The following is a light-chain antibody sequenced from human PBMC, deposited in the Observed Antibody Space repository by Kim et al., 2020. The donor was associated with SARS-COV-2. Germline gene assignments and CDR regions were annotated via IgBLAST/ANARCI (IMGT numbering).Light chain of an antibody. CDR2: EDN. CDR1: SGSIASNY. J-gene: IGLJ2*01. V-gene: IGLV6-57*03. CDR3: QSYDNSNHVI. Sequence: RTVNISCTRSSGSIASNYLQWYQQRPGSAPTIVIFEDNQRPSGVPDRFSGSVDGSSKSASLTISGLKTEDEADYYCQSYDNSNHVIFGGGTQLTVL.